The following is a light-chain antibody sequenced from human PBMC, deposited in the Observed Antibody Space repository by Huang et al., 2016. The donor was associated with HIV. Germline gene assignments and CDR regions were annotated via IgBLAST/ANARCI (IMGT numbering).Light chain of an antibody. CDR3: QQTSSVPLT. CDR1: QTISTF. J-gene: IGKJ4*01. Sequence: DIQMTQSPSSLSASVGDRICITCRASQTISTFLNWYQHQPWKAPKLLIYAASNLQSWVSSRFIGTGCGTHFTLTVTGLQPDDFATYFCQQTSSVPLTFGGGTRVE. V-gene: IGKV1-39*01. CDR2: AAS.